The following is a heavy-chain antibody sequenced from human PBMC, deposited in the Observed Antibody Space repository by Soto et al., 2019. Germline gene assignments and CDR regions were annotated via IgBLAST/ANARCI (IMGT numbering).Heavy chain of an antibody. CDR1: GITFDSYV. V-gene: IGHV3-23*01. CDR2: ISGSGGTT. D-gene: IGHD3-3*01. Sequence: PGGSLRLSCAASGITFDSYVMSWVRQAPGKGLEWLSGISGSGGTTHYADSVKGRFTMTRDNLKRMLYLQMSSLRAEDTAVYYCAKGGASYYDLWSAFSYGLDVWGPGTTVTVSS. J-gene: IGHJ6*02. CDR3: AKGGASYYDLWSAFSYGLDV.